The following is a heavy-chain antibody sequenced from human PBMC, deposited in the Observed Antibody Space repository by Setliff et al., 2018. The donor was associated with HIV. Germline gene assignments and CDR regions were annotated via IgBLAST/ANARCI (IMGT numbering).Heavy chain of an antibody. CDR3: VTSSSWSSRLNF. J-gene: IGHJ4*02. D-gene: IGHD2-2*01. CDR1: GGSISDSKYY. CDR2: IYRTGKT. Sequence: KTSETLSLTCGVSGGSISDSKYYWSWIRQPPGKGLEFIGSIYRTGKTYYNLSLKSRLTMSLDTSKNQFSLNLSSVTAADTAVYYCVTSSSWSSRLNFWGPGMLVTVSS. V-gene: IGHV4-39*01.